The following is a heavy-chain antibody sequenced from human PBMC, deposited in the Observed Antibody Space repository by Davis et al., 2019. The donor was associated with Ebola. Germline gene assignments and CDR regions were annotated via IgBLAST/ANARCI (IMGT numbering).Heavy chain of an antibody. D-gene: IGHD1-14*01. CDR2: IYTDGSIT. CDR3: ARDVAGRAGY. CDR1: GFTFSNVW. V-gene: IGHV3-74*01. Sequence: PGGSLRLSCAASGFTFSNVWMAWVRLAPGKGLEWISRIYTDGSITDYADSVRGRFTISRDNAKNTLFLQMNSLRADDTAVYYCARDVAGRAGYWGQGTLVTVSS. J-gene: IGHJ4*02.